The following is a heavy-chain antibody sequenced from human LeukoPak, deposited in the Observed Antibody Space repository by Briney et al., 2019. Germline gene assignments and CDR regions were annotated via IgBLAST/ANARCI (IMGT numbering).Heavy chain of an antibody. J-gene: IGHJ5*02. CDR2: INHSGST. D-gene: IGHD5-24*01. CDR3: ARGSRDGYKDGFDT. V-gene: IGHV4-34*01. Sequence: SETLSLTCAVYGGSFSGYYWSWIRQPPGKGLGWIGEINHSGSTNYNPSLKSRVTISVDTYKNQFSLKLSSVTAADTAVYYCARGSRDGYKDGFDTWGQGTLVTVSS. CDR1: GGSFSGYY.